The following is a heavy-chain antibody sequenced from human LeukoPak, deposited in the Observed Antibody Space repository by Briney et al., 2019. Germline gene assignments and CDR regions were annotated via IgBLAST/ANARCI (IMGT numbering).Heavy chain of an antibody. V-gene: IGHV1-2*02. J-gene: IGHJ5*02. CDR1: GYTFTGYY. CDR2: INPNSGGT. CDR3: ARDLVHHRLLATNYNWFDP. D-gene: IGHD2-8*01. Sequence: ASVKVSCKASGYTFTGYYMHWVRQAPGQGLEWMGWINPNSGGTNYAQKFQGRVTMTRDTSISTAYMEVRSLRSDDTAVYYCARDLVHHRLLATNYNWFDPWGQGTLVTVSS.